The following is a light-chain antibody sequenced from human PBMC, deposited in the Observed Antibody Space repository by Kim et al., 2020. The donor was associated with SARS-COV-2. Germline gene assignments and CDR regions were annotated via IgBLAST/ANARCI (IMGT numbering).Light chain of an antibody. CDR1: SSNIGSNY. CDR3: AAWDDSLSCWV. CDR2: RNN. V-gene: IGLV1-47*01. J-gene: IGLJ3*02. Sequence: QSVLTQPPSASGTPGQRVTISCSGSSSNIGSNYVYWYQQLPGTAPKLLIYRNNQRPSGVPDRFSGSTSGTSASLAISGLRYEDEADYYCAAWDDSLSCWVFGGGTKLTVL.